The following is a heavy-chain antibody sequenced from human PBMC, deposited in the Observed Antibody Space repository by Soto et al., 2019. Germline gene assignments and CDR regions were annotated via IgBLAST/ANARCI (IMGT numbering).Heavy chain of an antibody. J-gene: IGHJ4*02. CDR3: ARDSTGWRAVYDS. CDR2: ISSTGSYT. CDR1: GFTFSDYY. Sequence: QVQLVESGGGLVKPGGSLRLSCAASGFTFSDYYMSWIRQAPGKGLEWVSYISSTGSYTNYADSVRGRFTISRDNAKDSLYLQMHGLTAEDTALYYCARDSTGWRAVYDSWGQGIRVTVSS. V-gene: IGHV3-11*05. D-gene: IGHD6-19*01.